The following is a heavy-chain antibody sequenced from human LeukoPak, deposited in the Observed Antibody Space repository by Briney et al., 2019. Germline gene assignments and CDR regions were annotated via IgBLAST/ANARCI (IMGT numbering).Heavy chain of an antibody. V-gene: IGHV3-23*01. Sequence: PGGSLRLSCAASGFTFSSYAMSWVRQAPGKGLEWVSAISGSGGSTYYADSVKGRFTISRDNSKNTLYLQMNSPRAEDTAVYFCAKEEYDILTAYSDYWGQGTLVTVSS. D-gene: IGHD3-9*01. J-gene: IGHJ4*02. CDR2: ISGSGGST. CDR3: AKEEYDILTAYSDY. CDR1: GFTFSSYA.